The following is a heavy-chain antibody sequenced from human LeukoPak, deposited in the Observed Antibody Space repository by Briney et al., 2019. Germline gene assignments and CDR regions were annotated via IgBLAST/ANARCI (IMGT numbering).Heavy chain of an antibody. D-gene: IGHD4-17*01. Sequence: GASVKVSCKASGFTFTSSAVQWVRQARGQRLEWIGWIVVGSGNTNYAQKFQERVTITRDMSTSTAYMELSSLRSEDTAVYYCAATGHVDYGDYYYYGMDVWGQGTTVTVSS. V-gene: IGHV1-58*01. CDR2: IVVGSGNT. J-gene: IGHJ6*02. CDR3: AATGHVDYGDYYYYGMDV. CDR1: GFTFTSSA.